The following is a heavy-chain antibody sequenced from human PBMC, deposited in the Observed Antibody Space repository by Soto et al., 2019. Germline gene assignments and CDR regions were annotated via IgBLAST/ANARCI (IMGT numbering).Heavy chain of an antibody. CDR2: IYYSGST. D-gene: IGHD6-6*01. Sequence: PSETLSLTCTVSGGSISSSSYYWGWIRHPPGKGLEWIGSIYYSGSTYYNPSLKSRVTISVVTSKNQFSLKLSSVTAADTAVYYCARPGGSSSPYYYYGMDVWGQGTTVTVSS. CDR3: ARPGGSSSPYYYYGMDV. CDR1: GGSISSSSYY. V-gene: IGHV4-39*01. J-gene: IGHJ6*02.